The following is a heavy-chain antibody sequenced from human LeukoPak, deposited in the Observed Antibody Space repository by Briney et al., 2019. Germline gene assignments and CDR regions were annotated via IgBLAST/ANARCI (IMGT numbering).Heavy chain of an antibody. J-gene: IGHJ6*03. CDR1: GYTFTGYY. CDR3: ARDERYYYSYMAV. CDR2: INPNSGGT. Sequence: RASVKVSCKASGYTFTGYYMHWVRQAPGQGLEWMGWINPNSGGTNYAQKFQGRVTMTRDTSISTAYMELSRLRSDDTAVYYCARDERYYYSYMAVWGKGTTVPVSS. V-gene: IGHV1-2*02.